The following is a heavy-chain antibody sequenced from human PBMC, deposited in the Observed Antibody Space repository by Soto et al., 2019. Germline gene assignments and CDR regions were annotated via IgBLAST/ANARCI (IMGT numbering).Heavy chain of an antibody. Sequence: GALRLSCAGSGFTFSDYFITWIRQAPGKGLEWISYINNDATYRKYADSVKGRFTVSRDNAKNSVFLQMNSLRPEDTALYYCGKGDTIFGVVDDWGPGTLVTVSS. CDR1: GFTFSDYF. CDR2: INNDATYR. J-gene: IGHJ4*02. V-gene: IGHV3-11*06. CDR3: GKGDTIFGVVDD. D-gene: IGHD3-3*01.